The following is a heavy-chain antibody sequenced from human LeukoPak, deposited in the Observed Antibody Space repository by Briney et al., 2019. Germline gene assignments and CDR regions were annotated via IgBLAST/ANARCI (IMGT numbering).Heavy chain of an antibody. CDR3: SPIFYAPDY. Sequence: GGSLRLSCAASGFAFSNSWMHWVRQAPGRGLVWVSRINDDGTGTSYADSVKGRFTISGDNAKNTLYLQMNSLRVEDTAVYYCSPIFYAPDYWGQGTQVTVSS. D-gene: IGHD5/OR15-5a*01. CDR1: GFAFSNSW. J-gene: IGHJ4*02. CDR2: INDDGTGT. V-gene: IGHV3-74*01.